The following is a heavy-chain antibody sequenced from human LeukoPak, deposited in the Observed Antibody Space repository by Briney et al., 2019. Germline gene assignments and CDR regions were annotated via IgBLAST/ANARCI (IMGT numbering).Heavy chain of an antibody. Sequence: SETLSLTCTVSGGSISPYYWSWIRQPPGKGLEWIAYIYYSGTTNYNPFLESRVTISVDTSKNQLSLKLTSVTAADTAMYYCARHLSTGTYPLDYWGQGTLVTVSS. CDR1: GGSISPYY. D-gene: IGHD1-26*01. V-gene: IGHV4-59*08. CDR2: IYYSGTT. J-gene: IGHJ4*02. CDR3: ARHLSTGTYPLDY.